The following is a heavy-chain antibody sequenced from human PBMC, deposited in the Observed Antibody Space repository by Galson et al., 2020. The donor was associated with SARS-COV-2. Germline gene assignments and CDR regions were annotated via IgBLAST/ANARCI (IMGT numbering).Heavy chain of an antibody. J-gene: IGHJ6*02. D-gene: IGHD3-3*01. CDR2: ISGSGGST. CDR3: ASSAPIFGVVIRSKYYYYGMDV. CDR1: GFTFSSYA. Sequence: GGSLRLSCAASGFTFSSYAMSWVRQAPGKGLEWVSAISGSGGSTYYADSVKGRFTISRDNSKNTLYLQMNSLRAEDTAVYYCASSAPIFGVVIRSKYYYYGMDVWGQGTTVTVSS. V-gene: IGHV3-23*01.